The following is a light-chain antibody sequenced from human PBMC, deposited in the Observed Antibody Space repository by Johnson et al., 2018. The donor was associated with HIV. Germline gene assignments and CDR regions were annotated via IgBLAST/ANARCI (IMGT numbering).Light chain of an antibody. CDR1: SSNIGNNY. V-gene: IGLV1-51*02. J-gene: IGLJ1*01. CDR2: ENN. CDR3: GTWDTSLSVYV. Sequence: QSVLTQPPSVSAAPGQKVSISCSGSSSNIGNNYVSWYQQLPGTAPKLLIYENNKRPSGIPDRFSGSKSDTSATLGITGPQTGDEAEYYCGTWDTSLSVYVFGTGTKVTVL.